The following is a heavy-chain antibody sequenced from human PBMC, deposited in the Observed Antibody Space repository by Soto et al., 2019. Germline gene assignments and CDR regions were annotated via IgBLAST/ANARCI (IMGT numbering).Heavy chain of an antibody. V-gene: IGHV3-74*01. J-gene: IGHJ4*02. CDR1: GFTFSSNW. CDR3: ARGGCTSTSCLDY. Sequence: EVQLVESGGGLVQPGGSLRLSCAASGFTFSSNWMHWVRQAPGKGLVWVSRINNDGSSTNYGDSVKGRFTISRDNAKNTLYLKMNSLRAEDTAVYYCARGGCTSTSCLDYWGQGTLVTVSS. D-gene: IGHD2-2*01. CDR2: INNDGSST.